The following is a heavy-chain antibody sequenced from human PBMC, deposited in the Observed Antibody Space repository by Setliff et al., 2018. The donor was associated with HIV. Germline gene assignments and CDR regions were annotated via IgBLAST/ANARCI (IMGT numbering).Heavy chain of an antibody. Sequence: GESLKISCKGSEYSFTSYWIGWVRQMPGKGLEWMGIIYPGDSDTRYSPSFQGQVTLSADKSISTAYLQWSSLKASDTAMYYCARHLIPGDPRYSSSWYYWGQGTLVTVSS. CDR1: EYSFTSYW. CDR3: ARHLIPGDPRYSSSWYY. J-gene: IGHJ4*02. CDR2: IYPGDSDT. D-gene: IGHD6-13*01. V-gene: IGHV5-51*01.